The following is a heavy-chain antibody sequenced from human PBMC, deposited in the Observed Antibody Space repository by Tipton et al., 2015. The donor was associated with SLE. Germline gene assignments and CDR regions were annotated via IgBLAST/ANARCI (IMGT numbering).Heavy chain of an antibody. Sequence: TLSLTCTVSGGSISSSSYYWGWIRQPPGKGLEWIGSIYYIGSTYYNPSLKSRVTISVDTSKNQFSLKLSSVTAADTAVYYCARRGGYSDAFDIWGQGTMVTVSS. CDR1: GGSISSSSYY. V-gene: IGHV4-39*07. D-gene: IGHD3-22*01. J-gene: IGHJ3*02. CDR2: IYYIGST. CDR3: ARRGGYSDAFDI.